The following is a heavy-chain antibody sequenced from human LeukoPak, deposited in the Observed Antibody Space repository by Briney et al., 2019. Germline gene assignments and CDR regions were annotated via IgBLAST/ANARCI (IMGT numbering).Heavy chain of an antibody. CDR3: ARGSEVRTPNAFDI. V-gene: IGHV1-69*05. CDR1: GGTFSSYA. D-gene: IGHD2-2*01. J-gene: IGHJ3*02. Sequence: ASVKVSCKASGGTFSSYAISWVRQAPGQGLEWMGGIIPIFGTANYAQKFQGRVTITTDESTSTAYMELSSLRSEDTAVYYCARGSEVRTPNAFDIWGQGTMVTVSS. CDR2: IIPIFGTA.